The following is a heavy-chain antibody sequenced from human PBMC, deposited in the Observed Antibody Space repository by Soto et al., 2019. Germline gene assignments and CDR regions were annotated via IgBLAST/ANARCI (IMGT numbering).Heavy chain of an antibody. CDR1: GGSISSYY. D-gene: IGHD5-12*01. CDR2: IYYSGST. V-gene: IGHV4-59*01. CDR3: ARMENSGYDSPHYYYYYYMDV. J-gene: IGHJ6*03. Sequence: PSETLSLTCTVSGGSISSYYWSWIRQPPGKGLEWIGYIYYSGSTNYNPSLKSRVTISVDTSKNQFSLKLSSVTAADTAVYYCARMENSGYDSPHYYYYYYMDVWGKGTTVTVSS.